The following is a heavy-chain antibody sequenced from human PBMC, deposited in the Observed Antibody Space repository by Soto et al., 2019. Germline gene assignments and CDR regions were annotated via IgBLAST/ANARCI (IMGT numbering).Heavy chain of an antibody. CDR1: GFTFDDYA. J-gene: IGHJ4*02. CDR2: ISWNSGSI. CDR3: AKDIHYSSGWYYFDY. Sequence: HPGGSLRLSCAASGFTFDDYAMHWVRQAPGKGLEWVSGISWNSGSIGYADSVKGRFTISRDNAKNSLYLQMNSLRAEDTALYYCAKDIHYSSGWYYFDYWGQGTLVTVSS. D-gene: IGHD6-19*01. V-gene: IGHV3-9*01.